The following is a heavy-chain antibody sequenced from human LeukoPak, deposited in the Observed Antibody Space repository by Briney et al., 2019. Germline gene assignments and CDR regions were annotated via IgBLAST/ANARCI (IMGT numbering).Heavy chain of an antibody. CDR3: AKGNGYNYDGPFDY. V-gene: IGHV3-23*01. CDR2: ISGSGGST. J-gene: IGHJ4*02. Sequence: GGSLRLSCVASGITLRSYAMSWVRQAPGKGLEWVSAISGSGGSTYYADSVKGRFTISRDNSKNTLYLQMNSLGAEDTAVYYCAKGNGYNYDGPFDYWGQGTLVTVSS. D-gene: IGHD5-24*01. CDR1: GITLRSYA.